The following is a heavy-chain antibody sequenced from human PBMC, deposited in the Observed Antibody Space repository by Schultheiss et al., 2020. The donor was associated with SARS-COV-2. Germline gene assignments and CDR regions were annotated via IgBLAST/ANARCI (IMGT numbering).Heavy chain of an antibody. CDR2: ISSSGSTI. CDR3: TTDNPPYINWFDY. D-gene: IGHD1-1*01. CDR1: GFTFSDYY. V-gene: IGHV3-11*01. J-gene: IGHJ4*02. Sequence: GGSLRLSCAASGFTFSDYYMSWIRQAPGKGLEWVSYISSSGSTIYYADSVKGRFTISRDNSKNTLYLQMNSLRAEDTAVYYCTTDNPPYINWFDYWGQGTLVTVSS.